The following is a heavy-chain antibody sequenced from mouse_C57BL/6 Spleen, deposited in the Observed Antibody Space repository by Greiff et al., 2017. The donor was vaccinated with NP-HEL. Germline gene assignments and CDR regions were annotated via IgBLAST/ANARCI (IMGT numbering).Heavy chain of an antibody. Sequence: LQQSGASVKISCKASGYAFSSYWMNWVKQRPGKGLEWIGQIYPGDGDTNYNGKFKGKATLTADKSSSTAYMQLSSLTSEDSAVYFCAREGYSNPSYFDYWGQGTTLTVSS. J-gene: IGHJ2*01. CDR3: AREGYSNPSYFDY. CDR1: GYAFSSYW. D-gene: IGHD2-5*01. V-gene: IGHV1-80*01. CDR2: IYPGDGDT.